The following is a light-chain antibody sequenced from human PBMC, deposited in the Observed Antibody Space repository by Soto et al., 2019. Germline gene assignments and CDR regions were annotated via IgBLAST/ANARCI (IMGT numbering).Light chain of an antibody. CDR3: AAWDDSLNGPVV. Sequence: QSALTQPPSASGTPGQRVTISCSGSSSNIGSNTVNWYQQLPGTAPKLPIYSNNQRPSGVPDRFSGSKSGTSASLAISGLQSEDEADYYCAAWDDSLNGPVVFGGGT. J-gene: IGLJ2*01. CDR1: SSNIGSNT. CDR2: SNN. V-gene: IGLV1-44*01.